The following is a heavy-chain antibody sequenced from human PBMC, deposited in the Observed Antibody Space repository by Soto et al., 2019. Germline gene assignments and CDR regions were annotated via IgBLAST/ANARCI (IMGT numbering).Heavy chain of an antibody. CDR3: ARGRSGSYYTSHYYYGMDV. CDR2: INHSGST. J-gene: IGHJ6*02. V-gene: IGHV4-34*01. CDR1: GGSFSGYY. D-gene: IGHD1-26*01. Sequence: LSLTCAVYGGSFSGYYWSWIRQPPGKGLEWIGEINHSGSTNYNPSLKSRVTISVDTSKNQFSLKLSSVTAADTAVYYGARGRSGSYYTSHYYYGMDVWGQGTTVTVSS.